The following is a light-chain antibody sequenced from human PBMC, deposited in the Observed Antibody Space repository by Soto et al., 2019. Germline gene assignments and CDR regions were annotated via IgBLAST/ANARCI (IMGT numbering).Light chain of an antibody. CDR3: YSYAGSSTVV. J-gene: IGLJ2*01. V-gene: IGLV2-23*01. CDR1: SSDVGSYKF. Sequence: QSALTQPASVSGSPGQSITISCTGTSSDVGSYKFVSWYQQHPVKAPKLLIYESSKRPSGVSNRFSGSKSGNTASLTSSGLQAEDEADYYCYSYAGSSTVVFGGGTKLTVL. CDR2: ESS.